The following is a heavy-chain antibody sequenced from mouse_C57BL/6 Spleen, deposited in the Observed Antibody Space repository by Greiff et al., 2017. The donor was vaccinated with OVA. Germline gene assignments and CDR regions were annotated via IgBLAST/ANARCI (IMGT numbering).Heavy chain of an antibody. V-gene: IGHV3-6*01. CDR2: ISYDGSN. J-gene: IGHJ2*01. CDR1: GYSITSGYY. CDR3: ARERELGRGRDY. Sequence: EVKLMESGPGLVKPSQSLSLTCSVTGYSITSGYYWNWIRQFPGNKLEWMGYISYDGSNNYNPSLKNRISITRDTSKNQFFLKLNSVTTEDTATYYCARERELGRGRDYWGQGTTLTVSS. D-gene: IGHD4-1*01.